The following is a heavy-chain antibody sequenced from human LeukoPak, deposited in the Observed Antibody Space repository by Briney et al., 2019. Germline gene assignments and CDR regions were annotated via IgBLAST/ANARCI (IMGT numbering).Heavy chain of an antibody. CDR1: GFSVSTSGVG. CDR2: IYWDDDK. Sequence: ESGPTLVNPXQTLTLTCAFSGFSVSTSGVGVGWIRQPPGKALEWLALIYWDDDKRYSPSLKSRLTLSRDTSKNQVVLTMTNMDPVDTATYYCAHREMTPGAFDIWGQGTMVTVSS. CDR3: AHREMTPGAFDI. D-gene: IGHD4-17*01. J-gene: IGHJ3*02. V-gene: IGHV2-5*02.